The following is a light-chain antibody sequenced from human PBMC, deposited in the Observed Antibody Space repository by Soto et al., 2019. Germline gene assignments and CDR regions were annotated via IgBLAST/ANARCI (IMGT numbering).Light chain of an antibody. V-gene: IGKV1-9*01. J-gene: IGKJ4*02. Sequence: IHLTQSPSSLSASVGDRVTITCRAIQAITNNLAWYQQKPGNPPKLLIYEESTLHSGVPSRCSGRKVLTQFSLTIDSLQPEDFATYYCQQVKSYPRTFGGGTKVEIK. CDR3: QQVKSYPRT. CDR1: QAITNN. CDR2: EES.